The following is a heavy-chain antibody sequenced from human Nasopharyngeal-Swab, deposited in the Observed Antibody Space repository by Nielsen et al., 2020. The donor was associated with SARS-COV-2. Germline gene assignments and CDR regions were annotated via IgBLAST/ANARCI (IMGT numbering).Heavy chain of an antibody. CDR1: GGTFSSYA. Sequence: SMKVSCKASGGTFSSYAISWVRQAPGQGLEWMGGIIPIFGTANYAQKFQGRVTITADESTSTAYMELSSLRSEDTAVYYCAREGNYGDYPDYYYYGMDVWGQGTTVTVSS. CDR3: AREGNYGDYPDYYYYGMDV. D-gene: IGHD4-17*01. CDR2: IIPIFGTA. J-gene: IGHJ6*02. V-gene: IGHV1-69*13.